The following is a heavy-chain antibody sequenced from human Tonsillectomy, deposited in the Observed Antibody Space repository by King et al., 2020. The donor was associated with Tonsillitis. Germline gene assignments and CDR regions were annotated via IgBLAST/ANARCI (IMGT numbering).Heavy chain of an antibody. V-gene: IGHV4-38-2*01. D-gene: IGHD5-12*01. CDR3: AQSGLYSGYDLGEYYFDY. J-gene: IGHJ4*02. Sequence: QLQESGPGLVKPSETLSLTCAVSGNSINSGYYWGWLRQPPGKGLEWIGSIYHSGSTYYNPSLKSRVTISVDTSKNQFSLRLSSVTAADTAVYYCAQSGLYSGYDLGEYYFDYWGQGTLVTVSS. CDR1: GNSINSGYY. CDR2: IYHSGST.